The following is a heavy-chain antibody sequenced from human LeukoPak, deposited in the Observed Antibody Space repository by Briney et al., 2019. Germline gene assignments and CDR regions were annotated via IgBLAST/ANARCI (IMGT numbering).Heavy chain of an antibody. CDR1: GLPFETYS. Sequence: GGSLRLSCADSGLPFETYSMTWVRQAPGKGLEWVSPISRTSNYIYTADSLKGRFTTSRDNSKNILYLQMNSLRAEDTAIYYCAKDRPNFYENSGHYYRRDGDSWGQGTLVTVSS. J-gene: IGHJ5*01. CDR2: ISRTSNYI. D-gene: IGHD3-22*01. V-gene: IGHV3-21*04. CDR3: AKDRPNFYENSGHYYRRDGDS.